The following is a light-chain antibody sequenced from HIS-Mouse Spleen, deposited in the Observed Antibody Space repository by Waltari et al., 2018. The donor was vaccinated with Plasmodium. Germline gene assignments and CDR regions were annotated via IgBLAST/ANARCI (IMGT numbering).Light chain of an antibody. CDR3: YSTDSSGNHRV. CDR1: ALPKKY. V-gene: IGLV3-10*01. CDR2: EDS. Sequence: SYELTQPPSVSVSPGQTARITCSGDALPKKYAYWYQQKSGPAPVLVIYEDSKRPSGVPEGFSGSSSGTMATLTISGAQVEDEADDYCYSTDSSGNHRVFGGGTKLTVL. J-gene: IGLJ3*02.